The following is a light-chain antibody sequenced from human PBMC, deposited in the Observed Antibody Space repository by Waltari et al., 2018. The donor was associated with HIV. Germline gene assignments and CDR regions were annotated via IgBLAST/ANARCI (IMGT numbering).Light chain of an antibody. V-gene: IGLV6-57*01. CDR3: QSYDSSIWV. CDR2: EDN. CDR1: SASIARNY. J-gene: IGLJ3*02. Sequence: NFMLTQPHSVSESPGKTVTTSCTRSSASIARNYVQWYQQRPGSSPTTVIYEDNQRPSGVPDRFSGSIDSSSNSASLTISGLKTEDEADYYCQSYDSSIWVFGGGTKLTVL.